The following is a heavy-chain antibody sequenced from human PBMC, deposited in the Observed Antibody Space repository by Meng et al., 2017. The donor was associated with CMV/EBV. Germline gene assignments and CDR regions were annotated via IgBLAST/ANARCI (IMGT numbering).Heavy chain of an antibody. V-gene: IGHV3-15*01. D-gene: IGHD6-13*01. CDR1: GFTFSNAW. CDR3: TTAPSPLYSSSWDDAFDI. Sequence: GESLKISCAASGFTFSNAWMSWVRQAPGKGLEWVGRIKSKTDGGTTDYAAPVKGRFTISRDDSKNTLYLQMNSLKTEDTAVYYCTTAPSPLYSSSWDDAFDIWGQGTMVTVSS. CDR2: IKSKTDGGTT. J-gene: IGHJ3*02.